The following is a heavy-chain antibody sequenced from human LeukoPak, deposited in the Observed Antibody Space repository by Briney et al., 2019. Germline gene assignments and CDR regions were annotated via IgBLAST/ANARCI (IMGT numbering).Heavy chain of an antibody. J-gene: IGHJ6*02. Sequence: GGSLRLSCAASGFTFSRYWMSWVRQAPGKGLEWVANIKEDGSVKYYVESVKGRFTISRENAKNSLYLQMNSLRAGDTAVYYCAREGRFYGSGSYSYYYYYYGMDVWGQGTTVTVSS. CDR2: IKEDGSVK. V-gene: IGHV3-7*01. CDR1: GFTFSRYW. CDR3: AREGRFYGSGSYSYYYYYYGMDV. D-gene: IGHD3-10*01.